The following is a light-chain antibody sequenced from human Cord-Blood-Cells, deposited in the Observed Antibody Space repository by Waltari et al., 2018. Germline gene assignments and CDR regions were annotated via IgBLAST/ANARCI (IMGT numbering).Light chain of an antibody. CDR1: QSISSW. CDR3: QQYNSYSYT. Sequence: DIQMTQSPSTLSASVGDRVTITCRASQSISSWFAWYQQKPGKAPKHLIYKASSLESGVPSRFSGSGSGTEFTLTISSLQPDDFATYYCQQYNSYSYTFGQGTKLEIK. CDR2: KAS. V-gene: IGKV1-5*03. J-gene: IGKJ2*01.